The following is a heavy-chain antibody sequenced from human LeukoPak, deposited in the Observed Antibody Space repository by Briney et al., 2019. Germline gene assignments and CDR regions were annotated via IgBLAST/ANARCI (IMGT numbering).Heavy chain of an antibody. CDR1: GFTFSSYA. CDR3: ARESYDSSGYYIFFDY. V-gene: IGHV3-23*01. Sequence: GGSLRLSCAASGFTFSSYAMSWVRQAPRKGLEWVSAISGSGSTIYYADSVKGRFTISRDNAKNSLYLQMDSLRAEDTAVYYCARESYDSSGYYIFFDYWGQGTLVTVSS. D-gene: IGHD3-22*01. CDR2: ISGSGSTI. J-gene: IGHJ4*02.